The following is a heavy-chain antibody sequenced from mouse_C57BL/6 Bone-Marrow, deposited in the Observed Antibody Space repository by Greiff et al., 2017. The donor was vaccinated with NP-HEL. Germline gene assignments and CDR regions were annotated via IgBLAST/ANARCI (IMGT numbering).Heavy chain of an antibody. Sequence: QVQLKQSGPGLVQPSQSLSITCTVSGFSLTSYGVHWVRQSPGKGLEWLGVIWRGGSTDYNAAFMSRLSITKDNSKSQVFFKMNSLQADDTAIYYCAKTSYLPLLYYAMDYWGQGTSVTVSS. D-gene: IGHD1-1*01. J-gene: IGHJ4*01. V-gene: IGHV2-5*01. CDR3: AKTSYLPLLYYAMDY. CDR2: IWRGGST. CDR1: GFSLTSYG.